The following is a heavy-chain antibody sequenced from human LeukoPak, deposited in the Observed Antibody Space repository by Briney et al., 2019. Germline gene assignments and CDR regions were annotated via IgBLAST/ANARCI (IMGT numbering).Heavy chain of an antibody. CDR2: IYSSGSP. CDR1: GDSISSDNYL. CDR3: ARKPKDCSGGNCYWYYFDY. Sequence: SETLSLTCTDSGDSISSDNYLWAWIRQPPGKGLEWIGNIYSSGSPYYNPSLQSRVTISLDTSKTQFSLNLRSVTAADTAVYYCARKPKDCSGGNCYWYYFDYWGQGTLVTVSS. J-gene: IGHJ4*02. D-gene: IGHD2-15*01. V-gene: IGHV4-39*07.